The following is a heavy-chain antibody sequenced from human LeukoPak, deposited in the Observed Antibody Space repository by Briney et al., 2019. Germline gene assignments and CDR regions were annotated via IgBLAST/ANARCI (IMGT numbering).Heavy chain of an antibody. CDR2: ISGSSSST. Sequence: GGSLRLSCAASGFTFSSYAMNWVRQAPGKGLEWVSGISGSSSSTFSADSVKGRFTISRDNSKNTLYLKMNSLRAEDTAVYYCAKDSGVEQNDILTGPFDYWGQGTLVTVSS. CDR1: GFTFSSYA. V-gene: IGHV3-23*01. J-gene: IGHJ4*02. D-gene: IGHD3-9*01. CDR3: AKDSGVEQNDILTGPFDY.